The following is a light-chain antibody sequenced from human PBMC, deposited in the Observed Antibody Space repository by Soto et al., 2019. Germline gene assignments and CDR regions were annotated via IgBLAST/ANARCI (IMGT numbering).Light chain of an antibody. V-gene: IGLV1-51*02. Sequence: QSALTQPASVSGSPGQSITISCTGTSSDVGGYNYVSWYQQHPGKAPKLLIYENNKRPSGIPDRFSGSKSGTSATLGITGLQTGDEADYYCGTWDSSLSAGVFGGGTQLTVL. CDR1: SSDVGGYNY. J-gene: IGLJ3*02. CDR3: GTWDSSLSAGV. CDR2: ENN.